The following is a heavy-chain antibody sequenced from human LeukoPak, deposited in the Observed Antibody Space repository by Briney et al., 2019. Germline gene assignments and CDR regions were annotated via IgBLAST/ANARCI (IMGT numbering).Heavy chain of an antibody. Sequence: GGSLRLSCAPSGFTFSRHGMHWVRQAPGKGLEWVAIISNDGSRKYYAHSVEGRFTISRDNSKNTPYLQMDSLRAEDTAVYYCARDRAWNYFDYWGQGTLVTVSS. CDR3: ARDRAWNYFDY. CDR2: ISNDGSRK. V-gene: IGHV3-30*03. J-gene: IGHJ4*02. D-gene: IGHD3-3*01. CDR1: GFTFSRHG.